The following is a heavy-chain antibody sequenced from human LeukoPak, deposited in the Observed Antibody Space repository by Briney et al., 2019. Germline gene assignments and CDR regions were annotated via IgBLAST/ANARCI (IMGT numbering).Heavy chain of an antibody. Sequence: GGSLRLSCAASGFTFSSYAMHWVRQAPGKGLEWVAVISYDGSNKYYADSVKGRFTISRDNSKNTLYLQMNSLRAEDTAVYYCAKVGHYYDSSGYFDYWGQGTLVTVSS. CDR3: AKVGHYYDSSGYFDY. CDR1: GFTFSSYA. V-gene: IGHV3-30*04. CDR2: ISYDGSNK. D-gene: IGHD3-22*01. J-gene: IGHJ4*02.